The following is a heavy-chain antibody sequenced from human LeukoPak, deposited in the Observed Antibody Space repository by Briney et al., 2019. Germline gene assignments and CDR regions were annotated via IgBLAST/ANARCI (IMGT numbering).Heavy chain of an antibody. CDR2: INPDGGTT. Sequence: GGSLRLSCAAAGFTLSTYWMHWVRQAPGKGLVWVSHINPDGGTTRYANSVTGRFTISRDNAKNTADLQMSSLRAEDTAVYYCVRDLGGSDDYWGQGTLVTVSS. J-gene: IGHJ4*02. CDR3: VRDLGGSDDY. D-gene: IGHD2-15*01. CDR1: GFTLSTYW. V-gene: IGHV3-74*01.